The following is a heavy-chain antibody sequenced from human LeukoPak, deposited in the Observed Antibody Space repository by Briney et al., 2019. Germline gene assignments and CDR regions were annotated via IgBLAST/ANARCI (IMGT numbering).Heavy chain of an antibody. D-gene: IGHD2-15*01. J-gene: IGHJ4*02. CDR3: ARVVAATQNSDY. CDR2: IYYSGST. Sequence: PSETLSLTCTVSGGSISRYYWSWIRQPPGKGLEWIGYIYYSGSTSYNPSLKSRVTISVDTSKNQFSLNLSSVTAADTAVYYCARVVAATQNSDYWGQGTLVTVSS. V-gene: IGHV4-59*01. CDR1: GGSISRYY.